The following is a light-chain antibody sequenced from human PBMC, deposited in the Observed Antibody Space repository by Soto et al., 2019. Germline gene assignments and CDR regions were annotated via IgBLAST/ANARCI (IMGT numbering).Light chain of an antibody. J-gene: IGKJ1*01. Sequence: DIPMTQSPSSLSASVGHRVTITCRASQSISSCLTWYQQKPGKAPKLLIYDASSLKSGVPSRFSGSGSGTEFTLTISSLQPDDFATYYCQQYNSYPQTFGEGTKVDIK. CDR1: QSISSC. CDR3: QQYNSYPQT. CDR2: DAS. V-gene: IGKV1-5*01.